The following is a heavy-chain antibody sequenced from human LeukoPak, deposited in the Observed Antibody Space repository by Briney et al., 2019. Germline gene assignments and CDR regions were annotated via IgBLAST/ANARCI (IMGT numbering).Heavy chain of an antibody. Sequence: GGSLTLSCPASGFTFSSNVMICVSQAPGKGLEWVSSIPASGGRTYYADSVKGQLTISRDKSRNSLYLQMNGLRAEDTAVYYCAKAYSGGWYFDYWGQGTLVTVSS. CDR1: GFTFSSNV. J-gene: IGHJ4*02. CDR3: AKAYSGGWYFDY. V-gene: IGHV3-23*01. CDR2: IPASGGRT. D-gene: IGHD6-19*01.